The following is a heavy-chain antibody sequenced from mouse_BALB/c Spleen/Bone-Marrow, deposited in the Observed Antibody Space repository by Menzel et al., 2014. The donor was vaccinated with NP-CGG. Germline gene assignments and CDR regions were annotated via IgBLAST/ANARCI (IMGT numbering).Heavy chain of an antibody. CDR2: INYSGST. D-gene: IGHD2-1*01. J-gene: IGHJ3*01. V-gene: IGHV3-8*02. CDR3: VRSGYYGSYPASY. Sequence: EVQLVESGPSFVKPSQTLSLTCSVTGDSITNGYWNWIRKFPGNKLEYMGYINYSGSTYYNPSLKSRISITRDTSKNQFFLQLNSVTTEDTATYYCVRSGYYGSYPASYWGQGTLVTVSA. CDR1: GDSITNGY.